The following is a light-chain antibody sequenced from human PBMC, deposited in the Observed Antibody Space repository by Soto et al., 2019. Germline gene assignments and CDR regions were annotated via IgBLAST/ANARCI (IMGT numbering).Light chain of an antibody. CDR2: EVS. J-gene: IGLJ2*01. CDR3: TSYTSSSTLV. V-gene: IGLV2-14*01. Sequence: SALTQPASVSGSPGQSITISCTGTSSDVGGYNYVSWYQQHPGKAPKLMIYEVSNRPSGVSDRFSGSKSGNTASLIISGLQAEDEADYYCTSYTSSSTLVIGGGTKLTVL. CDR1: SSDVGGYNY.